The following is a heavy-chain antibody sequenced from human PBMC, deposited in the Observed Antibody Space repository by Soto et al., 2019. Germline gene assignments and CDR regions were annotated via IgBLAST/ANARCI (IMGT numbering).Heavy chain of an antibody. V-gene: IGHV4-30-4*08. D-gene: IGHD4-17*01. CDR3: ARGILDHGGYFAY. CDR2: VFYSGSS. Sequence: QVQLQESAPGQVKPSETLSLTCSAFGGSVSTGDFYWSWIRQTPGKGLEWIGYVFYSGSSYYHPSLQCRGVISVDASKNHFSLKLRPVTAADTAVYSCARGILDHGGYFAYWGQGILVTVSS. J-gene: IGHJ4*02. CDR1: GGSVSTGDFY.